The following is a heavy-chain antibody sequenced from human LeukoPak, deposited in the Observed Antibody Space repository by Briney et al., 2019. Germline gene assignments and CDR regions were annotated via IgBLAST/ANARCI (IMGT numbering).Heavy chain of an antibody. CDR2: INPNSGGT. D-gene: IGHD6-13*01. CDR1: GGTFSSYA. CDR3: ARRSSATVDY. V-gene: IGHV1-2*02. J-gene: IGHJ4*02. Sequence: ASVKVSCKASGGTFSSYAISWVRQAPGQGLEWMGWINPNSGGTNYAQKFQGRVTMTRDTSISTAYMELSRLRSDDTAVYYCARRSSATVDYWGQGTLVTVSS.